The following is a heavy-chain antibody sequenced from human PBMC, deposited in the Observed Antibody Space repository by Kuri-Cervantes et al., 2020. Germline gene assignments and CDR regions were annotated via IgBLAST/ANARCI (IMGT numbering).Heavy chain of an antibody. CDR2: IRYDGSNK. V-gene: IGHV3-30*02. D-gene: IGHD6-19*01. CDR1: GFTFSSYG. CDR3: AKARRSSGQLFDY. Sequence: GGSLRLSCAASGFTFSSYGMHWVRQAPGKGLEWVAFIRYDGSNKYYADSVKGRFTISRDNSKNTLYLQMNSLRAEDTAVYYCAKARRSSGQLFDYWGQGTLVTVSS. J-gene: IGHJ4*02.